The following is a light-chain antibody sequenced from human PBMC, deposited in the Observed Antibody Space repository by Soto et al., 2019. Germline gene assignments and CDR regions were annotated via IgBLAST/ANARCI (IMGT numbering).Light chain of an antibody. CDR3: QQGYSFPVT. Sequence: VQITKAWSASPATEPSRVTITRRASQSVRRSLNWYQQKPGEAPSLLIYDASTLPSGVPSRFSGGGSGTDFTLTIGSLQPEDFATYYCQQGYSFPVTFGGGTKVDI. CDR2: DAS. V-gene: IGKV1-39*01. CDR1: QSVRRS. J-gene: IGKJ4*01.